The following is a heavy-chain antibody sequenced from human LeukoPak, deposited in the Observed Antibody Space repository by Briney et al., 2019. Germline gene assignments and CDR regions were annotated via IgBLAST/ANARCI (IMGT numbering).Heavy chain of an antibody. J-gene: IGHJ4*02. D-gene: IGHD3-9*01. Sequence: GGSLRLSCAASGFTFNNHAMTWVRQAPGKGLEWVSVITGSGDGRYYADSVKGRFTISRDNSKNTLHLQMNSLRAEDTALYYCPKDFLTSYLGSRVIFFDSGGQET. CDR2: ITGSGDGR. CDR1: GFTFNNHA. CDR3: PKDFLTSYLGSRVIFFDS. V-gene: IGHV3-23*01.